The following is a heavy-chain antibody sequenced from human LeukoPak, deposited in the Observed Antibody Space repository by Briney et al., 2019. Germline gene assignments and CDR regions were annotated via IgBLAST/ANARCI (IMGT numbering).Heavy chain of an antibody. J-gene: IGHJ4*02. D-gene: IGHD5-18*01. V-gene: IGHV1-46*01. CDR3: ARRSLWLELDY. CDR2: INPSGGST. Sequence: ASVKVSCKASGYTFTSYYMHWVRQAPGQGLEWMGIINPSGGSTSYAQKSQGRVTMTRDTSTSTVYMELSSLRSEDTAVYYCARRSLWLELDYWGQGTLVTVSS. CDR1: GYTFTSYY.